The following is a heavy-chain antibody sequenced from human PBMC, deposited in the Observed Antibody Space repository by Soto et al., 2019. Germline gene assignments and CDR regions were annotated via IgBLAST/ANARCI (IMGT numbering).Heavy chain of an antibody. CDR3: ATVGKDDGVKGGFDN. J-gene: IGHJ4*02. V-gene: IGHV3-33*01. CDR1: GFRFSSYG. D-gene: IGHD2-8*01. Sequence: QVQLVESGGGVVQPGRSLRLSCAASGFRFSSYGMNWVRQSPGKGLEWVAGIWYDGSNKFNGNFVKGRFTISRYNSRNMLYMQVNSLRGEDTAFYYSATVGKDDGVKGGFDNWGQGTVVTVSS. CDR2: IWYDGSNK.